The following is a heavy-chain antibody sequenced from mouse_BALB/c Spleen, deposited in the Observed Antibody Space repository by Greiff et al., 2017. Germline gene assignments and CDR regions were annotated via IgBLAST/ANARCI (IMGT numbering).Heavy chain of an antibody. V-gene: IGHV3-2*02. CDR1: GYSITSDYA. Sequence: VQLKESGPGLVKPSQSLSLTCTVTGYSITSDYAWNWIRQFPGNKLEWMGYISYSGSTSYNPSLKSRISITRDTSKNQFFLQLNSVTTEDTATYYCANYYGSRYWYFDVWGAGTTVTVSS. J-gene: IGHJ1*01. CDR2: ISYSGST. D-gene: IGHD1-1*01. CDR3: ANYYGSRYWYFDV.